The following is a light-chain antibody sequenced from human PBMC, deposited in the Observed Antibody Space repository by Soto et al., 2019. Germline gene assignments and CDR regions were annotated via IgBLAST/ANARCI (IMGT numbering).Light chain of an antibody. CDR2: DVS. Sequence: QSALTQPASVSGSPGQPITISCNGTSSDVGRFDSVAWYQHNPGKAPKLMIYDVSNRPSGVSSRFSGAKSGNTASLSISGLQTEDEANYYCSSFTTSSTLVFGTGTKLTVL. CDR1: SSDVGRFDS. J-gene: IGLJ1*01. CDR3: SSFTTSSTLV. V-gene: IGLV2-14*01.